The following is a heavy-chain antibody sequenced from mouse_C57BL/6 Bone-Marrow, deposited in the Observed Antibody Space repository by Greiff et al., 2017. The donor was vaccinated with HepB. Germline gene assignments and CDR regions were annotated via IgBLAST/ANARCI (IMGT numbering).Heavy chain of an antibody. D-gene: IGHD2-4*01. CDR2: IHPGSGST. Sequence: EDIHPGSGSTNYNEKFKSKATLTVDTSSSTAYMQLSSLTSEDSAVYCCARRDYNWGQGTLVTVSA. CDR3: ARRDYN. V-gene: IGHV1-55*01. J-gene: IGHJ3*01.